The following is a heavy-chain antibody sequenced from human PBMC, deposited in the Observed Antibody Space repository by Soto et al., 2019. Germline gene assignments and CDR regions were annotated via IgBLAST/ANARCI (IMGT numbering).Heavy chain of an antibody. V-gene: IGHV1-18*01. J-gene: IGHJ4*02. CDR2: ISGNNVDT. Sequence: GASVKVSCKASGYNLRDYGITWVRHVPGQGLEWMGWISGNNVDTRYAQNVQDRATMTTDTSTNTVYMELRSLTVDDTAVYYCARDHNWIVDCWGQGTLVTVSS. CDR3: ARDHNWIVDC. CDR1: GYNLRDYG. D-gene: IGHD1-1*01.